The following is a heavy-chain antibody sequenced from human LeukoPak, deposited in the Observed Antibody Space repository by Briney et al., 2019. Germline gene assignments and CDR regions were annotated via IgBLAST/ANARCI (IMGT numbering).Heavy chain of an antibody. CDR2: IKQDGSKK. V-gene: IGHV3-7*01. J-gene: IGHJ4*02. D-gene: IGHD3-10*01. CDR1: GFPFSSYW. Sequence: GGSLRLSCVASGFPFSSYWMTWVRQAPGKGLEWVANIKQDGSKKSYVDSVKGRFTISRDNAKNSLYLQMNSLRAEDTAVYYCARDGYYGSGKRGDYWGQGTLVTVSS. CDR3: ARDGYYGSGKRGDY.